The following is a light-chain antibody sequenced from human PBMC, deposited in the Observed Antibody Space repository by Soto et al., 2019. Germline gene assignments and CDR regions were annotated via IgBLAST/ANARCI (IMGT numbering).Light chain of an antibody. Sequence: QSALTQPASVSGSPGQSITISCTGTSSDVGGYNYLSWYQQHPGKAPKVMIYEVSNRPSGVSNRFSGSKSGNTASLTISGLQAKDEADYFCSSYTTSGTPVFGGGTKLTVL. CDR1: SSDVGGYNY. CDR3: SSYTTSGTPV. J-gene: IGLJ3*02. CDR2: EVS. V-gene: IGLV2-14*01.